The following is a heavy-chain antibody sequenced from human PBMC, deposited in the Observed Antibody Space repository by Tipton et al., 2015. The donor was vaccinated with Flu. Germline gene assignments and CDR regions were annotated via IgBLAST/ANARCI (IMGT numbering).Heavy chain of an antibody. J-gene: IGHJ6*02. CDR2: IYHSGST. V-gene: IGHV4-39*07. CDR1: GASISSESYY. CDR3: ARDSAAHYGMDV. Sequence: TLSLTCTVSGASISSESYYWGWIRQPPGKGLEWIGNIYHSGSTNYNPSLKSRVTISVDMSKNQLSLKLSSVTAADTAVYYCARDSAAHYGMDVWGQGTTVTVSS. D-gene: IGHD6-13*01.